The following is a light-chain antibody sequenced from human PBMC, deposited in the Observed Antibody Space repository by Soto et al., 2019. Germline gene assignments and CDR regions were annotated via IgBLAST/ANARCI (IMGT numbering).Light chain of an antibody. CDR1: SSDVGGYNY. CDR3: SSYTISSTFV. Sequence: QSALTQPASVSGSPGQSITISCTGTSSDVGGYNYVSWYQQHPGKAPKLMIYDVSNRPSGVSNRFSGSKSGNTASLTISGLQAEDEAYYYCSSYTISSTFVFGTGTRSPS. V-gene: IGLV2-14*01. J-gene: IGLJ1*01. CDR2: DVS.